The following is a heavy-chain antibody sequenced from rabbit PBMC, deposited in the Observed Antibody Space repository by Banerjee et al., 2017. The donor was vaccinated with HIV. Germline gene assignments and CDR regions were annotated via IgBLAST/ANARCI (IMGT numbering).Heavy chain of an antibody. V-gene: IGHV1S40*01. J-gene: IGHJ6*01. CDR1: GVSFSFSSY. CDR3: ARDTGSSFSSYGMDL. CDR2: IAGSSSAFT. D-gene: IGHD8-1*01. Sequence: QSLEESGGDLVKPGASLTLTCTASGVSFSFSSYMCWVRQAPGKGLEWISCIAGSSSAFTYSATWAQGRFTCSKTSSTTVTLQMTSLTVADTATYFCARDTGSSFSSYGMDLWGPGTLVTVS.